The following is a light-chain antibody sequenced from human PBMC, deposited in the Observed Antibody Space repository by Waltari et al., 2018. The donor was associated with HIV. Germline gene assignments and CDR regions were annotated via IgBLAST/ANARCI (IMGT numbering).Light chain of an antibody. Sequence: QSSLTQPAAVSGFPGQSPTISCTGTSRDVGSYNLVSWDQQNTGKAAKGMINKVIKRPPGGSNRSSGSKSGNTASLTIARLQAEDEADYYCCASAENSTMVFGGGTKLTVL. J-gene: IGLJ2*01. CDR1: SRDVGSYNL. CDR2: KVI. V-gene: IGLV2-23*02. CDR3: CASAENSTMV.